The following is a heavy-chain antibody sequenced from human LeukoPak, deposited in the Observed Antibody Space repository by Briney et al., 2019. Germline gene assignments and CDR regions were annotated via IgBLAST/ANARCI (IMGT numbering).Heavy chain of an antibody. J-gene: IGHJ4*02. D-gene: IGHD6-6*01. CDR3: ATIYSSRSSSRY. CDR2: IKSKADGGTA. CDR1: GLTFTNAW. Sequence: GGSLRLSCAVSGLTFTNAWMTWVRQAPGKGLEWVGRIKSKADGGTADYAAPVKGRFTISRDDSKNTLYLQIISLKTEDTAVYYCATIYSSRSSSRYWGQGTLVTVSS. V-gene: IGHV3-15*01.